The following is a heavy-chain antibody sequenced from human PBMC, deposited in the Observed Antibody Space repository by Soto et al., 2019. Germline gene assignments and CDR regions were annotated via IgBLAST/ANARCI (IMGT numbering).Heavy chain of an antibody. CDR1: GGSFSSGGYY. CDR3: ARATSFSGHHGY. D-gene: IGHD2-8*02. V-gene: IGHV4-31*03. J-gene: IGHJ4*02. Sequence: QLQLQESGPGLVKLSQTLSLACTVSGGSFSSGGYYWSWIRQLPGKGLEWIGYIYYSGSTYYNPSLKSRFTISLDTSKNQFSLKLSSVTAADTAVYYCARATSFSGHHGYWGQGTLVTVSS. CDR2: IYYSGST.